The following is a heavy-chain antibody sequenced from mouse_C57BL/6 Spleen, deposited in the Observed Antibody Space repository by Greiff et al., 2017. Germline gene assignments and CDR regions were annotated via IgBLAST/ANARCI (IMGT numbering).Heavy chain of an antibody. CDR1: GYTFTSYW. D-gene: IGHD1-1*01. CDR3: AREDYYGSSFDY. CDR2: IYPGSGST. Sequence: QVQLQQPGAELVKPGASVKMSCKASGYTFTSYWITWVKQRPGQGLEWIGDIYPGSGSTNYNEKFKSKATLTVDTSSSTAYMQLSSLTSEDSAVYYCAREDYYGSSFDYWGQGTTLTVSS. V-gene: IGHV1-55*01. J-gene: IGHJ2*01.